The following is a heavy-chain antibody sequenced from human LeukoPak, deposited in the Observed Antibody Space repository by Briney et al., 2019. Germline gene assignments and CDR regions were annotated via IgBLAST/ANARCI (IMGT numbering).Heavy chain of an antibody. Sequence: GGSLRLSCAASGFTFSSYAMSWVRQAPGKGLEWVSAISGSGGSTYYADSVKGRFTISRDNSKNTLYLQMNSLRAKDTAVYYRAKDRGYSGYDYEYWGQGTLVTVSS. V-gene: IGHV3-23*01. CDR2: ISGSGGST. J-gene: IGHJ4*02. CDR1: GFTFSSYA. D-gene: IGHD5-12*01. CDR3: AKDRGYSGYDYEY.